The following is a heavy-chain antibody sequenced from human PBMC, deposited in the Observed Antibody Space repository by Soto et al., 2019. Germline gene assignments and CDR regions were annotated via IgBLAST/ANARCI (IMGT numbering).Heavy chain of an antibody. CDR2: IDTAGDP. J-gene: IGHJ4*02. V-gene: IGHV3-13*05. Sequence: GGSLRLSCAASGFTFSAYDMHWVRQATGEGLEWVSSIDTAGDPYSPDSVKGRFTISRDNAKNSLYLEMNSLRAEDTAVYYCARESEDLTSNFDYWGQGTLVTVSS. CDR3: ARESEDLTSNFDY. CDR1: GFTFSAYD.